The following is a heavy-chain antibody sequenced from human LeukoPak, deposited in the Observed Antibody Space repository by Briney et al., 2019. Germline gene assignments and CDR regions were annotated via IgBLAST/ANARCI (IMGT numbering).Heavy chain of an antibody. J-gene: IGHJ4*02. Sequence: SETLSLTCTVSGGSISSSSYYWGWIRQPPGKGLEWIGSIYYSGSTYYNPSLKSRVTISVDTSKNQFSLKLSSVTAADTAVYYCAKRPDDCGGNSCYTAPDYWGQGTLVTVSS. CDR2: IYYSGST. CDR3: AKRPDDCGGNSCYTAPDY. D-gene: IGHD2-15*01. V-gene: IGHV4-39*01. CDR1: GGSISSSSYY.